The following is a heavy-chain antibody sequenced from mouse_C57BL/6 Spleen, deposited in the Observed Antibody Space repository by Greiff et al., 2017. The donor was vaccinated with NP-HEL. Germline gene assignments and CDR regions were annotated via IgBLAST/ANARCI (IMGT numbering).Heavy chain of an antibody. CDR1: GFSLTSYG. V-gene: IGHV2-5*01. CDR2: IWRGGST. D-gene: IGHD2-2*01. CDR3: AKTGTVTTSFAY. Sequence: VQLQQSGPGLVQPSQSLSITCTVSGFSLTSYGVHWVRQSPGKGLEWLGVIWRGGSTDYNAAFMSRLSITKDNSKSQVFLKMNSLQADDTAIYCCAKTGTVTTSFAYWGQGTLVAVSA. J-gene: IGHJ3*01.